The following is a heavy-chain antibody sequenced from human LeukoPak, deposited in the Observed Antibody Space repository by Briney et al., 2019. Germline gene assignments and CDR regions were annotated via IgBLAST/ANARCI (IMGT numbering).Heavy chain of an antibody. V-gene: IGHV4-59*01. J-gene: IGHJ6*03. D-gene: IGHD1-1*01. Sequence: PSETLSLTCTVSGGSIGSYYWSWIRQPPGKGLEWIGYIYYSGSTNYNPSLKSRVTISVDTSKNQFSLKLSSVTAADTAVYYCVRESWPPGYKTRYYYYMDVWGKGTTVTVSS. CDR3: VRESWPPGYKTRYYYYMDV. CDR2: IYYSGST. CDR1: GGSIGSYY.